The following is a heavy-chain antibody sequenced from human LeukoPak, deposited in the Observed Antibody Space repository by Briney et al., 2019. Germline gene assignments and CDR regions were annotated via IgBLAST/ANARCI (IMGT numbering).Heavy chain of an antibody. CDR2: ITHSGGG. CDR1: GGPFVGYY. J-gene: IGHJ4*02. Sequence: NPSDTLSLTCNVSGGPFVGYYWTWIRQPPGKGLEWIGEITHSGGGNYNPSLKNRVTISVDSSQNRFSLKVVSVTAADTAVYYCARRAGAPDFDVWGPGMLVSVSS. V-gene: IGHV4-34*01. CDR3: ARRAGAPDFDV. D-gene: IGHD3-10*01.